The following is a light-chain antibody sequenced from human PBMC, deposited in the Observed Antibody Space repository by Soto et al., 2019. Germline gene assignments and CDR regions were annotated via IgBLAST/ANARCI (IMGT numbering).Light chain of an antibody. CDR1: SSDVGGYNY. CDR3: CSYTVSGTYV. CDR2: AVS. J-gene: IGLJ1*01. V-gene: IGLV2-14*01. Sequence: QSVLAQPASVSGSPGQSITISCTGTSSDVGGYNYVSWYQQHPGKAPKLMIYAVSNRPSGDSNRFSGSKSGNTATLTISGLQAEDEADYYCCSYTVSGTYVFGTGTKVTVL.